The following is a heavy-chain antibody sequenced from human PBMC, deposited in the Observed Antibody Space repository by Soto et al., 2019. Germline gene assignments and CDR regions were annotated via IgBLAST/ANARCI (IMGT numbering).Heavy chain of an antibody. J-gene: IGHJ6*02. CDR3: ARDDELWLRYYYYGMDV. Sequence: PGGSLRLSCAASGFTFSSYSMNWVRQAPGKGLEWVSYISSSSSTIYYADSVKGRFTISRDNAKNSLYLQMNSLRDEDTAVYYCARDDELWLRYYYYGMDVWGQGTTVTVSS. CDR1: GFTFSSYS. V-gene: IGHV3-48*02. D-gene: IGHD5-18*01. CDR2: ISSSSSTI.